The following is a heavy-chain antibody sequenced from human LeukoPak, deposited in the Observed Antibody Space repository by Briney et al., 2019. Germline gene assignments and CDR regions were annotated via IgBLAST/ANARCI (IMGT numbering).Heavy chain of an antibody. CDR1: GGTFSSYA. CDR3: ASLYSSSPEIYYYYYYMDV. J-gene: IGHJ6*03. CDR2: IIPIFGTA. Sequence: SVKVSCKASGGTFSSYAISWVRQAPGQGLEWMGGIIPIFGTADYAQKFQGRVTITADESTSTAYMELSSLRSEDTAVYYCASLYSSSPEIYYYYYYMDVWGKGTTVTVSS. D-gene: IGHD6-6*01. V-gene: IGHV1-69*13.